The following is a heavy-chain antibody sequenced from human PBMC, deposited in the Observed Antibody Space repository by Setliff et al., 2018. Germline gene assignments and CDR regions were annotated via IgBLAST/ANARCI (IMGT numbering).Heavy chain of an antibody. J-gene: IGHJ3*02. CDR3: ARVLFHCSSTSCYLDAFDI. CDR2: ISAYNGNT. V-gene: IGHV1-18*01. CDR1: GYTFISYG. Sequence: ASVKVSCKASGYTFISYGISWVRQAPGQGLEWMGWISAYNGNTNYAQKLQGRVTMTTDTSTSTAYMELRSLRSDDTAVYYCARVLFHCSSTSCYLDAFDIWGQGTTVTVPS. D-gene: IGHD2-2*01.